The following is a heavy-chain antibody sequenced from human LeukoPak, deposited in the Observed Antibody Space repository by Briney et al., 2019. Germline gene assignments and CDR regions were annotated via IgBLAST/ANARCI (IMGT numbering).Heavy chain of an antibody. CDR1: GYSISSGYY. Sequence: SGTLSLTCTVSGYSISSGYYWGWIRQPPGKGLEWIGSIYHSGSTYYNPSLKSRVTISVDTSKNQFSLKLSSVTAADTAVYYCVIVATGKYFDYWGQGTLVTVSS. D-gene: IGHD5-12*01. CDR3: VIVATGKYFDY. J-gene: IGHJ4*02. CDR2: IYHSGST. V-gene: IGHV4-38-2*02.